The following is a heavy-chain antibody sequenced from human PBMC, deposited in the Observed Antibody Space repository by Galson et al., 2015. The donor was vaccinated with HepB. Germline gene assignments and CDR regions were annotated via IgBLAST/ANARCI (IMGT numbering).Heavy chain of an antibody. CDR1: GFTFSNAW. CDR2: IKSETDGGTT. V-gene: IGHV3-15*01. D-gene: IGHD2-2*02. J-gene: IGHJ6*03. Sequence: SLRLSCAASGFTFSNAWMSWVRQAPGKGLEWVGRIKSETDGGTTDYAAPVKGRFTISRDDSKNTLYLQMNSLRAEDTAVYYCAKVEGVPAAIRTTYYYYMDVWGKGTTVTVS. CDR3: AKVEGVPAAIRTTYYYYMDV.